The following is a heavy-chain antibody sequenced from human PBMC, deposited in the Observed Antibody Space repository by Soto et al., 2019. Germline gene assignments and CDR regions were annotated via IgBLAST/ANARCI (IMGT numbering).Heavy chain of an antibody. CDR3: ARDGGNRGNAFDN. D-gene: IGHD2-15*01. V-gene: IGHV1-18*01. J-gene: IGHJ4*02. CDR2: INAYNGNT. CDR1: GYTFTSYG. Sequence: QVQLVQSGAEVKKPGASVKVSCKASGYTFTSYGISWVRQAPGQGLEWMGWINAYNGNTRFAQKVKGRITMTTDTSSTTGYMELRSLTSDDTAVYYCARDGGNRGNAFDNWRQGTLVTVSS.